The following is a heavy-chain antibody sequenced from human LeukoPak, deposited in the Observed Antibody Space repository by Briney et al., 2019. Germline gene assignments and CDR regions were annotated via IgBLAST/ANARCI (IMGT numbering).Heavy chain of an antibody. D-gene: IGHD3-22*01. J-gene: IGHJ4*02. CDR2: IDPSYSYT. CDR3: ARRYYYDSSGYTFDY. Sequence: HGESLRISCKGSGYSFTSYWISWVRQMPGKGLEWMGRIDPSYSYTNYSPSFQGHVTISADKSISTAYLQWSSLKASDTAMYYCARRYYYDSSGYTFDYWGQGTLVTVSS. CDR1: GYSFTSYW. V-gene: IGHV5-10-1*01.